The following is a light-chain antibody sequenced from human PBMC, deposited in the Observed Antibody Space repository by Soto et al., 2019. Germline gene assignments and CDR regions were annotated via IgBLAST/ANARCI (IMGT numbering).Light chain of an antibody. J-gene: IGKJ1*01. CDR1: QSIVTY. CDR2: AAS. V-gene: IGKV1-39*01. CDR3: QQRYSTPPWT. Sequence: DIQMTQSPSSLSASVGDRVTITCRASQSIVTYLNWYLQKPGKAPKLLIYAASNLESGVPSRFSGSGSGTDFTLTISSQQPEYFETYFCQQRYSTPPWTFGQGTKVEIK.